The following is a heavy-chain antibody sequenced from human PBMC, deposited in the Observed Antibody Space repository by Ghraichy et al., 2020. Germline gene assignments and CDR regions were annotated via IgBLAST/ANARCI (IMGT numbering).Heavy chain of an antibody. CDR2: IYHSGRT. Sequence: SETLSLTCAVSGGSISTSNWWTWVRQPPGKGLEWIGEIYHSGRTSYNPSLKSRVTISVDKSKNQFSLKLSSLTAADTAMYYCARNNEAAPRAFDIWGQGTMVTVSS. V-gene: IGHV4-4*02. CDR3: ARNNEAAPRAFDI. J-gene: IGHJ3*02. D-gene: IGHD6-6*01. CDR1: GGSISTSNW.